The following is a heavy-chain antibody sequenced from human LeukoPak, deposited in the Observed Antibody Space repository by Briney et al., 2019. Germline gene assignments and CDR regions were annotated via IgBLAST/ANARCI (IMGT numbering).Heavy chain of an antibody. Sequence: ASVKVSCKASGYTFTAYYMHWVRQAPGKGLEWMGWINPNSGGTNYAQKSQGRVTMTRDTSITTAYMELSSLRSDDTAVYYCARAAAGGMWGQGTLVTVSS. D-gene: IGHD6-13*01. J-gene: IGHJ4*02. CDR1: GYTFTAYY. CDR2: INPNSGGT. V-gene: IGHV1-2*02. CDR3: ARAAAGGM.